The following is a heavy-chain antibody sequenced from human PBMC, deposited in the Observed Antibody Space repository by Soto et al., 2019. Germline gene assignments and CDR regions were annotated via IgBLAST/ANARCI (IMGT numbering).Heavy chain of an antibody. J-gene: IGHJ4*02. V-gene: IGHV4-34*01. D-gene: IGHD4-17*01. CDR3: ARLTVQIRSPVDY. Sequence: PSETLSLTCAVYGGSFSGYYWSWIRQPPGKGLEWIGEINHSGSTKYNSSLKSRVTISVDTSKNQFSLKLSCVTVADTAVYYCARLTVQIRSPVDYWGQGTLVTVSS. CDR2: INHSGST. CDR1: GGSFSGYY.